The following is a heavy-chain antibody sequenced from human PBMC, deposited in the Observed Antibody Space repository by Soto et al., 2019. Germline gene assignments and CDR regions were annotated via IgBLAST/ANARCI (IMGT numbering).Heavy chain of an antibody. V-gene: IGHV4-59*01. Sequence: LETLSLTCTVSGDTSTSYYWGWIRQAPGKGLEWIGHIHNSGTSTHNPSLNGRVTISIDMSKKQFSLKLTSLTSADTAVYYCARDFYDSVGYTWFDSWSQGTLVTVS. J-gene: IGHJ5*01. CDR3: ARDFYDSVGYTWFDS. D-gene: IGHD3-22*01. CDR2: IHNSGTS. CDR1: GDTSTSYY.